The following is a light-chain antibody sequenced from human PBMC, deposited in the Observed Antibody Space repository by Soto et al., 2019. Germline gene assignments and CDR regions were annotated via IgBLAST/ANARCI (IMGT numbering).Light chain of an antibody. J-gene: IGKJ4*02. Sequence: EIVLTQSPGTLYLSPGERDTLSCRASQSVTYDYLAWFQQKVCQAPRLLIYDASDRATGIPDRFSGSGSGTDFTLTINRLEPEDFAVYYCHQYAHSPLTFGRGTKVEIK. V-gene: IGKV3-20*01. CDR1: QSVTYDY. CDR3: HQYAHSPLT. CDR2: DAS.